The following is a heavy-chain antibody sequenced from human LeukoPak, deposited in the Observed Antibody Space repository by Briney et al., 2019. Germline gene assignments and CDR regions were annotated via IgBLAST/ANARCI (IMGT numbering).Heavy chain of an antibody. CDR1: GFTFSDYY. Sequence: GGSLRLSCAASGFTFSDYYMSWIRQAPGKGPEWVSYISSSGSTIYYADSVKGRFTISRDNAKNSLYPQMNSLRAEDTAVYYCAREPSIVGATTGYFDYWGQGTLVTVSS. J-gene: IGHJ4*02. D-gene: IGHD1-26*01. V-gene: IGHV3-11*01. CDR3: AREPSIVGATTGYFDY. CDR2: ISSSGSTI.